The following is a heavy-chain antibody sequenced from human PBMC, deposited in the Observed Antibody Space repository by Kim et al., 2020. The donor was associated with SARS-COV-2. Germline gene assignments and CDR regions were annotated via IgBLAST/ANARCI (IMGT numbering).Heavy chain of an antibody. Sequence: GGSLRLSCAASGFTFSSYAMSWVRQAPGKGLEWVSAISGSGGSTYYADSVKGRFTISRDNSKNTLYLQMNSLRAEDTAVYYCTKASREYSSSSLDYWGQGTLVTVPS. V-gene: IGHV3-23*01. CDR1: GFTFSSYA. CDR3: TKASREYSSSSLDY. CDR2: ISGSGGST. J-gene: IGHJ4*02. D-gene: IGHD6-6*01.